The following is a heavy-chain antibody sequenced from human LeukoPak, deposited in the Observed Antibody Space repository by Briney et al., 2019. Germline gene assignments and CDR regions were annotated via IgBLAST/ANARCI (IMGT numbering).Heavy chain of an antibody. CDR2: IYSGGST. J-gene: IGHJ3*02. Sequence: GGSLRLSCAASGFTVSNNYMSWVRQAPGKGLEWVSVIYSGGSTYYADSVKGRFTISRDNSKNTLHLQMNSLRDEDTAMYYCAIDAFDIWGQGTMDTISS. CDR3: AIDAFDI. V-gene: IGHV3-53*01. CDR1: GFTVSNNY.